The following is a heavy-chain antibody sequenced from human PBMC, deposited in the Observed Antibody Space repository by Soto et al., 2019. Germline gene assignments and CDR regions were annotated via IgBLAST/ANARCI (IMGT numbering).Heavy chain of an antibody. Sequence: PGGSLRLSCSASGFTFGSYDTHWVRQGTGKGLESVSAIGTTGDTYYAGSVKGRFTISRENAKNSLYLQMNSLRAGDTAIYFCARAIGPTLFDYWGQGTMVTVYS. V-gene: IGHV3-13*04. D-gene: IGHD3-22*01. CDR2: IGTTGDT. CDR1: GFTFGSYD. J-gene: IGHJ4*02. CDR3: ARAIGPTLFDY.